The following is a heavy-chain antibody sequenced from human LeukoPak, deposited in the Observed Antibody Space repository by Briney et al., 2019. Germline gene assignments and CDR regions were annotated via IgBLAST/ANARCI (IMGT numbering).Heavy chain of an antibody. D-gene: IGHD4-17*01. CDR1: GYTFTSYD. Sequence: ASVKVSCKASGYTFTSYDINWVRQATGQGLEWMGWMNPNSGNTNYAQKLQGRVTMTTDTSTSTAYMELRSLRSDDTAVYYCASRADGDYVGYFDYWGQGTLVTVSS. CDR2: MNPNSGNT. J-gene: IGHJ4*02. CDR3: ASRADGDYVGYFDY. V-gene: IGHV1-18*01.